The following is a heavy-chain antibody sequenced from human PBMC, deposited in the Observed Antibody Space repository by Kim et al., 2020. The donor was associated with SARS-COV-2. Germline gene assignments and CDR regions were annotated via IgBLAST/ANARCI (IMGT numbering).Heavy chain of an antibody. Sequence: SGSTNYNPSLKSRVTISVDTSKNQFSLKLSSVTAADTAVYYCARWPLIDVWGQGTLVTVSS. V-gene: IGHV4-59*01. J-gene: IGHJ5*02. CDR3: ARWPLIDV. CDR2: SGST.